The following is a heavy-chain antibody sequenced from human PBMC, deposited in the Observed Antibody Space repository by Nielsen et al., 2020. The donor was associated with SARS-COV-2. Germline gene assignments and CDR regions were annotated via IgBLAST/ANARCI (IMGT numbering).Heavy chain of an antibody. CDR2: TSGSGVSK. CDR1: GFTFTNYA. J-gene: IGHJ4*02. CDR3: ASRQYGDYSY. Sequence: GESLKISCAASGFTFTNYAMTWVRQAPGKGLEWVAATSGSGVSKFYADSVKGRFTISRDNSKNTLYLQMNSLRAEDTALYYCASRQYGDYSYWGQGTLVTVSS. V-gene: IGHV3-23*01. D-gene: IGHD4-17*01.